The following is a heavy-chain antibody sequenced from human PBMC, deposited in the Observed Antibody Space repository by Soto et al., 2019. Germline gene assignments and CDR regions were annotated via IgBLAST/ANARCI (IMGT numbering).Heavy chain of an antibody. CDR2: IWYDGSNK. CDR3: ARDQRKWELGLYGMDV. CDR1: VFTVSSYA. D-gene: IGHD1-26*01. J-gene: IGHJ6*02. Sequence: GSLRLSCAASVFTVSSYAMHWVRQAPGKGLEWVAVIWYDGSNKYYADSVKGRFTISRDNSKNTLYLQMNSLRAEDTAVYYCARDQRKWELGLYGMDVWGQGTTVTVSS. V-gene: IGHV3-33*08.